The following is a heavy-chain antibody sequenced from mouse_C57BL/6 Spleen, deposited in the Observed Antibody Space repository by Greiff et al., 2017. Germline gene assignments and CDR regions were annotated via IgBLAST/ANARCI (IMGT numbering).Heavy chain of an antibody. CDR2: IDPSDSET. J-gene: IGHJ1*03. Sequence: PIQGLEWIGNIDPSDSETHYNQKFKDKATLTVDKSSSTAYMQLSSLTSEDSAVYYCAREDYYGSRGYFDVWGTXTTVTVSS. D-gene: IGHD1-1*01. CDR3: AREDYYGSRGYFDV. V-gene: IGHV1-52*01.